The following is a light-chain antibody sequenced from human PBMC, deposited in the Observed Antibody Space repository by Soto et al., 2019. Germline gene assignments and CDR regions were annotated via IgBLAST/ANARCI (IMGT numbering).Light chain of an antibody. J-gene: IGKJ1*01. V-gene: IGKV3-20*01. Sequence: EIVLTQSPGTLSLSPGERATLSCRASQSVSSSYLAWYQQKPGQAPRLLIYGASSRATGIPDRFSGSGSGTDFTLTISRLEPDDFAVYYCQLYNSSPTRTFGQGTKV. CDR2: GAS. CDR3: QLYNSSPTRT. CDR1: QSVSSSY.